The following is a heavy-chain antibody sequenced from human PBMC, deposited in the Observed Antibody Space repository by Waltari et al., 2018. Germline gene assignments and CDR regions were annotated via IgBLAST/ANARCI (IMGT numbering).Heavy chain of an antibody. V-gene: IGHV3-7*01. J-gene: IGHJ4*02. CDR3: TSGYQVGY. CDR1: GFTFSSYW. D-gene: IGHD5-18*01. Sequence: EVQLVESGGGLVQPGGSLRLSCAVSGFTFSSYWMSWVRQAPGKGREWGANIKEDGSEKYYVDSVKGRFTISRDNAKNSLYLQMYSLRAEDTAVYYCTSGYQVGYWGQGTLVTVSS. CDR2: IKEDGSEK.